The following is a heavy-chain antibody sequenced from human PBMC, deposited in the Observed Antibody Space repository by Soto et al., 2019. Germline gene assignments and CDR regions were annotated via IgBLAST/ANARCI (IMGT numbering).Heavy chain of an antibody. V-gene: IGHV1-3*01. CDR3: ASEIVATTATSLDY. J-gene: IGHJ4*02. D-gene: IGHD4-17*01. CDR1: GYTFSGSV. Sequence: QVQLVQSGAEVKKPGASVKVSCKASGYTFSGSVMHWVRQAPGQGLEWMGWINADNGNTKYSQKFQGRVTMTWDTSASTAYMELSSLRSEDTAIYYCASEIVATTATSLDYWGQGTLVTVSS. CDR2: INADNGNT.